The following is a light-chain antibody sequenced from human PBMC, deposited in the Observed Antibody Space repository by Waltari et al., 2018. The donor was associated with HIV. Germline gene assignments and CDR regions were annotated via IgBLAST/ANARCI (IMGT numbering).Light chain of an antibody. CDR2: DVT. CDR1: SNDIVTYNF. CDR3: VSYTEKDTFLL. V-gene: IGLV2-8*01. J-gene: IGLJ2*01. Sequence: QSALTQPPSASGSPGQSVAISCTGSSNDIVTYNFFSWDQHHPGKAPKLIIYDVTRRPPGIPDRFSGTKSGYTASLNVSDLQVEDEADYYCVSYTEKDTFLLFGGGTKLAV.